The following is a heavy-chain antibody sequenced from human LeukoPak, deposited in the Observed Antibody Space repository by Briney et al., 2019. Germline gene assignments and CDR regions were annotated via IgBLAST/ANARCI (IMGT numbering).Heavy chain of an antibody. CDR2: ISAYNGNT. J-gene: IGHJ4*02. Sequence: GASVKVSCKASGYTFTSYGISWVRQAPGQGLEWMGWISAYNGNTNYAQKLQGRVTMTTDTSTSTAYMELRSLRSDDTAVYYCARALYYYYDSSGLLDYWGQGTLVTVSS. CDR3: ARALYYYYDSSGLLDY. CDR1: GYTFTSYG. V-gene: IGHV1-18*01. D-gene: IGHD3-22*01.